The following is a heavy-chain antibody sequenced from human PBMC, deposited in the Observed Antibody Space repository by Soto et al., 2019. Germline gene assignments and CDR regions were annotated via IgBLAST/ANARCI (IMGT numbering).Heavy chain of an antibody. CDR3: ATASYDSSGYYSDY. D-gene: IGHD3-22*01. V-gene: IGHV3-11*01. CDR2: ISSSGRTI. J-gene: IGHJ4*02. Sequence: PGGSLRLSCAASGFTFSDFYMNWIRQAPGKGLEWVSHISSSGRTIYYADSVKGRFTISRDNAKNSLYLQVNSLRSEDTAVYYCATASYDSSGYYSDYWGQGTLVTVSS. CDR1: GFTFSDFY.